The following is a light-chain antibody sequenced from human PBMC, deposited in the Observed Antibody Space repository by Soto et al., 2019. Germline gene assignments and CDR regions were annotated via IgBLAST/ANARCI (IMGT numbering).Light chain of an antibody. J-gene: IGLJ3*02. V-gene: IGLV2-8*01. Sequence: QSALTQPPSASGSPGQSVTISCTGTSSDVGAYNYVSWYQQHAGKAPKLVIYEVTMLPSGVPDRFSGSKSANTASLTVSGLQAEDEADSYCSSFASINTWVFGGGNKLTVL. CDR2: EVT. CDR1: SSDVGAYNY. CDR3: SSFASINTWV.